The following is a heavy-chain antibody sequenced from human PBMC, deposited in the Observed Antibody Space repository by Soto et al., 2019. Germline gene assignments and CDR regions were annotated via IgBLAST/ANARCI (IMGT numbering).Heavy chain of an antibody. J-gene: IGHJ3*02. CDR2: ISGSGGST. V-gene: IGHV3-23*01. CDR1: GFTFSSYA. D-gene: IGHD2-15*01. Sequence: GGSLRLSCAASGFTFSSYAMSWVRQAPGKGLEWVSAISGSGGSTYYADSVKGRFTISRDNSKNTLYLQMNSLRAEDTAVYYCAKETYKVVAATGLAFDIWGQGTMVTVSS. CDR3: AKETYKVVAATGLAFDI.